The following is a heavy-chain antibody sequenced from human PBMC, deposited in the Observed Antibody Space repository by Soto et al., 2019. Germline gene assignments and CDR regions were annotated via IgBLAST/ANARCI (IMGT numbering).Heavy chain of an antibody. CDR2: MSGSSSTT. Sequence: PGGSLRLSCATSGLTFSNYAMSWVRQAPGGGLEWVSSMSGSSSTTYYADSVKGRFTISRDNSKNTLYLQMNSLRAEDTAVYYCNTAVAGTFDYWGQGTLVTVSS. CDR3: NTAVAGTFDY. J-gene: IGHJ4*02. D-gene: IGHD6-19*01. V-gene: IGHV3-23*01. CDR1: GLTFSNYA.